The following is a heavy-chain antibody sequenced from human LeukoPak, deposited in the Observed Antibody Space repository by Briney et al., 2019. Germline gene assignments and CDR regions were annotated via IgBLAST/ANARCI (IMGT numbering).Heavy chain of an antibody. D-gene: IGHD3-22*01. CDR3: AKEDTYYYDSRPPSY. V-gene: IGHV3-30*02. CDR2: IRYDVSNK. J-gene: IGHJ4*02. CDR1: GFTFSSYG. Sequence: GGSLRLSCAASGFTFSSYGMHWVRQAPGKGLEGVAFIRYDVSNKYYADSVKGRFTISRDNSKNTLYLQMNSLRAEDTAVYYCAKEDTYYYDSRPPSYWGQGTLVTVSS.